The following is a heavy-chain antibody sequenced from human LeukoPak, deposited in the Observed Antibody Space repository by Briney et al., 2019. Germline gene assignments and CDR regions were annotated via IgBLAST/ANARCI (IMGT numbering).Heavy chain of an antibody. V-gene: IGHV4-34*01. CDR3: ARGPPYAPGVLDV. CDR1: GGSFSGYY. Sequence: PSETLSLTCAVYGGSFSGYYWSWIRQPPGKGLEWIGEINHSGSTNYNPSLKSRVTISVGTSKNQFSLKLNSVTAADTAVYYCARGPPYAPGVLDVWGKGTTVTISS. J-gene: IGHJ6*04. CDR2: INHSGST. D-gene: IGHD7-27*01.